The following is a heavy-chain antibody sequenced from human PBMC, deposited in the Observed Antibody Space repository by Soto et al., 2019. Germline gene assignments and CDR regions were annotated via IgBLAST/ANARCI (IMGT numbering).Heavy chain of an antibody. J-gene: IGHJ6*02. CDR3: ARGNIVVDPKNYYYGMDV. D-gene: IGHD2-2*01. CDR1: GYTFTSYY. Sequence: ASVKVSCKASGYTFTSYYMHWVRQAPGPGLEWMGIINPSGGSTSYAQKFKGRVTMTRDTSTSTVYMELSSLRSEDTAVYYCARGNIVVDPKNYYYGMDVWGQGTTVTVSS. CDR2: INPSGGST. V-gene: IGHV1-46*01.